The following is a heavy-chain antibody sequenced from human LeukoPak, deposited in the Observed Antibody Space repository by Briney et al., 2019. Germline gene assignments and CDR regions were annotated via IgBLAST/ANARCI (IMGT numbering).Heavy chain of an antibody. V-gene: IGHV3-23*01. Sequence: GGSLRLSCAASGFSFTSYAMSWVRQAPGKGLEWVSVISGSGDSTYYADSVKGRFTISRDNAKNTLYLQMNSLRDDDTAMYYCARNYNGMSYWGQGTLVIVSS. CDR2: ISGSGDST. D-gene: IGHD1-26*01. J-gene: IGHJ4*02. CDR3: ARNYNGMSY. CDR1: GFSFTSYA.